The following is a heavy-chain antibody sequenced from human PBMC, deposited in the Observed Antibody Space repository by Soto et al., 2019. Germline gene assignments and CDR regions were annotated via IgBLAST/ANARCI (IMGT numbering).Heavy chain of an antibody. CDR1: GFTFSDYY. CDR2: ITNSGSTI. CDR3: ARVPPGGYSGYDSAFDI. V-gene: IGHV3-11*01. D-gene: IGHD5-12*01. J-gene: IGHJ3*02. Sequence: PGGSLRLSCAASGFTFSDYYMSWIRQAPGKGLEWVSYITNSGSTIYYADSVKGRFTISRDNAKNSLYLQMNSLRAEDTALYYCARVPPGGYSGYDSAFDIWGQGTMVTVSS.